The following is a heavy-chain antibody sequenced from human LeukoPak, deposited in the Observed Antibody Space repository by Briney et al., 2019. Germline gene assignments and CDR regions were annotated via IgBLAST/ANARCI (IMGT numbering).Heavy chain of an antibody. Sequence: AGGSLRLPCAASGFTFSSYWMHGVRQAPGKGLVWVSRINTDGSSTSYADSVKGRFTISRDNAKNTLYLQMNSLRAEDTAVYCCAREWVGATCAFDIWGQGTMVTVSS. V-gene: IGHV3-74*01. CDR1: GFTFSSYW. CDR2: INTDGSST. J-gene: IGHJ3*02. D-gene: IGHD1-26*01. CDR3: AREWVGATCAFDI.